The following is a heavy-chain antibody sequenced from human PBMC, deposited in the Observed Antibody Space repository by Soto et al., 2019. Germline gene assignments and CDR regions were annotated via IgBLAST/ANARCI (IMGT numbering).Heavy chain of an antibody. CDR1: GGSINSGTYY. D-gene: IGHD3-22*01. J-gene: IGHJ5*02. Sequence: QVQLQESGPGLVQPSQTLSLTCTISGGSINSGTYYWSSIRQHPVKALEWIGYIFYTGSTSYNPSLKSRATISLAVSRNQFSLKLSSVTAANTAVYYCAAYYDISGYYYDAACHCGSWGLGTLVTVSS. V-gene: IGHV4-31*03. CDR3: AAYYDISGYYYDAACHCGS. CDR2: IFYTGST.